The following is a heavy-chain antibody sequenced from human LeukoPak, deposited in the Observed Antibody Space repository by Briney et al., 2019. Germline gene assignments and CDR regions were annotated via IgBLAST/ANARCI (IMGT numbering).Heavy chain of an antibody. CDR2: ISGSGDSP. D-gene: IGHD2-15*01. CDR3: AKGIGYCSGGSCYFDY. CDR1: GFTFTNHA. Sequence: PGGSLRLSCAASGFTFTNHAMSWVGQAPGKGLEWVSVISGSGDSPNYADSVKGRFTISIDNSKNTLYLQMNSLRAEDTAIYYCAKGIGYCSGGSCYFDYWGQGTLVTVSS. J-gene: IGHJ4*02. V-gene: IGHV3-23*01.